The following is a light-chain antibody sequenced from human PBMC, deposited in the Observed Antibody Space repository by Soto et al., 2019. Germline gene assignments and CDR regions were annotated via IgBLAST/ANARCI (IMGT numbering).Light chain of an antibody. V-gene: IGKV3-20*01. J-gene: IGKJ1*01. CDR3: QQDGSSPRT. CDR2: GAS. Sequence: EIVLTQSPGTLSLSPGERATLSCRASQSVSSSYLAWYQQKPGQAPRLLIHGASSRATGIPDRFSGSGSGTDFTLTISRLEPEDFAVYYCQQDGSSPRTFGQGTKV. CDR1: QSVSSSY.